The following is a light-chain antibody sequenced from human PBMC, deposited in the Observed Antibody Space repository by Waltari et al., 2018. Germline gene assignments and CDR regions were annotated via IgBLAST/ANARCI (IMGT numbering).Light chain of an antibody. V-gene: IGKV3-15*01. CDR3: QQYNNWPPIT. CDR2: GAS. CDR1: QSVSSN. J-gene: IGKJ5*01. Sequence: EIVMTQSPATLSVSPGERATLSCRASQSVSSNLAWYQQTPGQAPRRHRYGASTRATGIPARFSGSGSGTEFTLTISSLQSEDFAVYYCQQYNNWPPITFGQGTRLEIK.